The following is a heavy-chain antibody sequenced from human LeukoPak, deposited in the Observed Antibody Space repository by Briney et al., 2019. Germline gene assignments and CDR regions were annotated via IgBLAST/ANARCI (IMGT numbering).Heavy chain of an antibody. CDR3: AKTRYCSGGSCFVFDP. Sequence: RSSETLSLTCTVSGGSISSSSYYWGWIRQPPVKGLEWIGSIYYSGSTYYNPSLKSRVTISVDTSKNQFSLKLSSVTAADTAVYYCAKTRYCSGGSCFVFDPWGQGTLVTVSS. CDR1: GGSISSSSYY. V-gene: IGHV4-39*01. D-gene: IGHD2-15*01. CDR2: IYYSGST. J-gene: IGHJ5*02.